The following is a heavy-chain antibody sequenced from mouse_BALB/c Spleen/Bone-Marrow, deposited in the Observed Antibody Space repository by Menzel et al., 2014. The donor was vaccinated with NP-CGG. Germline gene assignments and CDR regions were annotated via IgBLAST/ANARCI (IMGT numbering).Heavy chain of an antibody. CDR3: TRSYGSSYEYYFDY. Sequence: QVHVKQSGAELVRPGASVKLSCKASGYTFTSYWINWVKQRPGQGLEWIGNIYPSDSYTNYNQKFKDKATLTVDKSSSTAYMQLSSPTSEDSAVYYCTRSYGSSYEYYFDYWGQGTTLTGSS. CDR1: GYTFTSYW. V-gene: IGHV1-69*02. J-gene: IGHJ2*01. CDR2: IYPSDSYT. D-gene: IGHD1-1*01.